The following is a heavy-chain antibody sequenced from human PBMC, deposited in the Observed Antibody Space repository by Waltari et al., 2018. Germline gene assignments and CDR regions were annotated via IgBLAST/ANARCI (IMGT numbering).Heavy chain of an antibody. J-gene: IGHJ4*02. CDR1: GFTFGSNW. D-gene: IGHD3-16*01. CDR3: VRDLGGVWGR. CDR2: MNEDGSIT. Sequence: EVQLMESGGGLVQPGGSLRLSCAASGFTFGSNWMHWVRQVPGKGLVWVSRMNEDGSITNPADSVKGRFTISRDNAKNTLYLQMNSLRAEDTAIYFCVRDLGGVWGRWGQGTLVTVSS. V-gene: IGHV3-74*01.